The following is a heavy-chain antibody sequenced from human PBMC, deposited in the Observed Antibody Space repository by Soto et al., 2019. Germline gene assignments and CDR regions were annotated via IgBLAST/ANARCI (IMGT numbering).Heavy chain of an antibody. J-gene: IGHJ4*02. V-gene: IGHV3-30-3*01. CDR3: ARDDEGGSDCDLGY. CDR2: ILSDGSNK. CDR1: GFTLSSHA. Sequence: QVQLVESGGGVVQPGRSPRLSCAVSGFTLSSHAMHWVRQAPGKGLEWVALILSDGSNKYYADSVKGRFTTSRDNSKNTMYLQMNRLSVEDTAVYYCARDDEGGSDCDLGYWGQGALVTVSS. D-gene: IGHD1-26*01.